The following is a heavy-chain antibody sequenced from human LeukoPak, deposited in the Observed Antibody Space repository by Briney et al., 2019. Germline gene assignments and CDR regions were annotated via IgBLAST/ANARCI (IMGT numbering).Heavy chain of an antibody. CDR2: ISYDGSNK. V-gene: IGHV3-30*03. Sequence: GGSLRLSCAASGFTFSSYGMHWVRQAPGKGLEWVAVISYDGSNKYYADSVKGRFTISRDNSKNTLYLQMNSLRAEDTAMYYCTTSDCEYWGQGTLVTVSS. CDR3: TTSDCEY. CDR1: GFTFSSYG. J-gene: IGHJ4*02.